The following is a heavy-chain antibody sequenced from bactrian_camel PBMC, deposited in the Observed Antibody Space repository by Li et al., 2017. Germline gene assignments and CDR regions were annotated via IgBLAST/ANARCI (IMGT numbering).Heavy chain of an antibody. D-gene: IGHD4*01. CDR3: ARDIATIRY. Sequence: HVQLVESGGGLVQPGGSLRISCAASGFTFSSYLMSWVRQAPGKGLEWVSRINSGGGNTDYADSVKGRFTISRDNAKNALYLQMNSLKSEDTAMYYCARDIATIRYWGQGTQVTVS. CDR1: GFTFSSYL. V-gene: IGHV3S1*01. CDR2: INSGGGNT. J-gene: IGHJ4*01.